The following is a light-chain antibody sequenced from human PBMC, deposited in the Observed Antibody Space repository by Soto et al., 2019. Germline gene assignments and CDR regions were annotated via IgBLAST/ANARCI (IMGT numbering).Light chain of an antibody. Sequence: QSVLTQPPSVSGAPGQRVTISCTGSSSNIGAGYDVHWYQQLPGTAPKLLIYRSNQRASGVPDRFSGSKSGTSASLAISGLRSEDEADYYCAAWDDSLSGQVFGGGTKLTVL. CDR3: AAWDDSLSGQV. J-gene: IGLJ2*01. V-gene: IGLV1-47*01. CDR2: RSN. CDR1: SSNIGAGYD.